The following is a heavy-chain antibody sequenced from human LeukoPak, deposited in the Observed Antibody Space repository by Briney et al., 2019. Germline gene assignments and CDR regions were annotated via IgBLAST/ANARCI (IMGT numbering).Heavy chain of an antibody. Sequence: GGSLRLSCAASGFTFSSYGMHWVRQAPGKGLEWVAFIRYDGSNKYYADSVKGRFTISRDNSKNTLYLQMNSLRAEDTAVYYCAKDGSGSYWGASIDYWGQGTLVTVSS. CDR1: GFTFSSYG. J-gene: IGHJ4*02. V-gene: IGHV3-30*02. D-gene: IGHD1-26*01. CDR2: IRYDGSNK. CDR3: AKDGSGSYWGASIDY.